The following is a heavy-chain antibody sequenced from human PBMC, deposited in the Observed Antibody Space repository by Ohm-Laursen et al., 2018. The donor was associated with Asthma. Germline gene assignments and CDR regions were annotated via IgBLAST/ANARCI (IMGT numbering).Heavy chain of an antibody. V-gene: IGHV4-31*11. CDR3: ARGSFYFESTGYYSFDH. CDR1: GDSISSGNNY. CDR2: IYYSGIT. Sequence: PSETLSLTCAVSGDSISSGNNYWSWIRQHPVKGLEWIGYIYYSGITYSNPSLRSRVTISVDTSKNQFSLNLTSVTAADTAVYYCARGSFYFESTGYYSFDHWGQGALVTVSP. J-gene: IGHJ4*02. D-gene: IGHD3-22*01.